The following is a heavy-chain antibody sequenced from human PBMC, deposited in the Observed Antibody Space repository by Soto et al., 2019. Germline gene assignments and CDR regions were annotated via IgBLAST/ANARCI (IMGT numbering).Heavy chain of an antibody. Sequence: ASVKVSCKASGYTFTSYAMHWVRQAPGQRLEWMGWINAGNGNTKYSQKFQGRVTITRDTSASTAYMELSSLRSEDTAVYYCARDVYCGGDCYSGYFQHWAQGTLVTVSS. D-gene: IGHD2-21*02. J-gene: IGHJ1*01. CDR1: GYTFTSYA. CDR3: ARDVYCGGDCYSGYFQH. CDR2: INAGNGNT. V-gene: IGHV1-3*01.